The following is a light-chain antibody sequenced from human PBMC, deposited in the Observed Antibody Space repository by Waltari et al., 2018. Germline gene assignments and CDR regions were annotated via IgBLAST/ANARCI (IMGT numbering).Light chain of an antibody. Sequence: VLTLSPATLSLSAGEGATRSCRASQNINIFLAWYQQKPGQAPRLLIYDASNRATGVPVRFSGGGSGTDFTLTISSLEPEDFAVYYCQQRAVWPPNFGGGTKVEIK. CDR3: QQRAVWPPN. J-gene: IGKJ4*01. V-gene: IGKV3-11*01. CDR2: DAS. CDR1: QNINIF.